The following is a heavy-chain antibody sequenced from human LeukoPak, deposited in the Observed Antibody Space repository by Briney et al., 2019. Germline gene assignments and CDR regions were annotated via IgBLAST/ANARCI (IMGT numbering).Heavy chain of an antibody. CDR3: AKEGFDS. V-gene: IGHV3-53*01. CDR2: LYNAGST. CDR1: GFIVSNNY. J-gene: IGHJ4*02. Sequence: GGSLRLSCVASGFIVSNNYMSWGRQAPGKGLEWVSVLYNAGSTYYAESVKGRFTISRDNSKNTLYLQMYSLRAEDTAVYYCAKEGFDSWGQGTLVTVSS.